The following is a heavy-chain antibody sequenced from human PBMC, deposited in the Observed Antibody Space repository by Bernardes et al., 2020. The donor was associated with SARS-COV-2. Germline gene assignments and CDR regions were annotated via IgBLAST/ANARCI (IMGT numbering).Heavy chain of an antibody. CDR3: TTGGIYYDSSGYYHNWFDP. CDR1: GFTFSNAW. V-gene: IGHV3-15*01. J-gene: IGHJ5*02. Sequence: GGSLRLSCAASGFTFSNAWMSWVRQAPGKGLEWVGRIKSKTDGGTTDYAAPVKGRFTISRDDSKNTLYLQMNSLKTEDTAVYYCTTGGIYYDSSGYYHNWFDPWGQGSLVTVSS. CDR2: IKSKTDGGTT. D-gene: IGHD3-22*01.